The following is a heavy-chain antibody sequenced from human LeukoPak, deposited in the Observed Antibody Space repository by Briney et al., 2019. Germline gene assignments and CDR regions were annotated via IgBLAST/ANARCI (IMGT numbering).Heavy chain of an antibody. V-gene: IGHV1-69*06. J-gene: IGHJ6*04. D-gene: IGHD2-2*01. CDR1: GGTFSSYA. Sequence: SVKVSCKASGGTFSSYAISWVRQAPGQGPEWMGGIIPIFGTANYAQKFQGRVTITADKSTSTAYMELSSLRSEDTAVYYCARLVVVPAPSKYGMDVWGKGTTVTVSS. CDR3: ARLVVVPAPSKYGMDV. CDR2: IIPIFGTA.